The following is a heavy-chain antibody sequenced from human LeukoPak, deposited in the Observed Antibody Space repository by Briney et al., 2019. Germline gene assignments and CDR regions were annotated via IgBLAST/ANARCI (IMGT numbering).Heavy chain of an antibody. CDR1: GFTFSSYA. J-gene: IGHJ5*02. Sequence: GGSLRLSCAASGFTFSSYAMHWVRQAPGKGLEWVAVISYDGSNKYYADSVKGRFTISRDNSKNTLYLQMNSLRAEGTAVYYCARGPYDSSGYRSSWFDPWGQGTLVTVSS. CDR2: ISYDGSNK. V-gene: IGHV3-30*04. D-gene: IGHD3-22*01. CDR3: ARGPYDSSGYRSSWFDP.